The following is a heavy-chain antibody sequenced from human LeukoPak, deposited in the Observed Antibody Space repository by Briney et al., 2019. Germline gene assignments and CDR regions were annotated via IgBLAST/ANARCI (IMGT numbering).Heavy chain of an antibody. J-gene: IGHJ6*03. V-gene: IGHV4-34*01. D-gene: IGHD3-3*01. CDR2: INHSGST. CDR3: ARGGPYYDFWSGYQARYMDV. Sequence: SELLSLTRAVYDGSLSGKYLSWIRHPPRKKMEWIGEINHSGSTNYNPSLKSRVTISVDTSKNQFSLKLSSVTAADTAVYYCARGGPYYDFWSGYQARYMDVWGKGTTVTVSS. CDR1: DGSLSGKY.